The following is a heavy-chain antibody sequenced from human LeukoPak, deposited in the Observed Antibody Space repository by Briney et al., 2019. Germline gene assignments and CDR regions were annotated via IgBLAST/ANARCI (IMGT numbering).Heavy chain of an antibody. CDR1: GFTFSNYW. CDR2: INQDGSEK. J-gene: IGHJ4*02. Sequence: GGSLRLSCAASGFTFSNYWMSWVRQAPGKGLEWVANINQDGSEKYYVDSVKGRFTISRDNAKNSLYLQMNSLRAEDTAVYYCARDYGDYWGQGTLVTVSS. CDR3: ARDYGDY. D-gene: IGHD4-17*01. V-gene: IGHV3-7*01.